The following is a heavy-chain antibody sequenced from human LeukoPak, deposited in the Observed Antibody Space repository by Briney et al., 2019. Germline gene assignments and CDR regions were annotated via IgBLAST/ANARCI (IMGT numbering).Heavy chain of an antibody. V-gene: IGHV3-30-3*01. Sequence: TGNSLRLSCAASGFTFSSYAMHWVRQAPGKGLEWVAVVSLDGSTKYYADSVKGRFTISRDNSKNTLYVQMNSLRAEDTAVYYCARDQNPKRSYYYDGMDVWGQGTTVTVSS. CDR3: ARDQNPKRSYYYDGMDV. CDR2: VSLDGSTK. J-gene: IGHJ6*02. CDR1: GFTFSSYA.